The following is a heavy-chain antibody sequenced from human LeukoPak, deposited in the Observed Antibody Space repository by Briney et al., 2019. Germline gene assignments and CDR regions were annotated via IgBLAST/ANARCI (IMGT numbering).Heavy chain of an antibody. Sequence: ASVKVSCKASGGTFSSYAISWVRQAPGQGLEWMGGIIPIFGTANYAQKFQGRVTITTDESTSTAYMELSSLRSEDTAVYYCARDLGPYYYDSSGYYPNFDYWGQGTLVTVSS. V-gene: IGHV1-69*05. J-gene: IGHJ4*02. D-gene: IGHD3-22*01. CDR2: IIPIFGTA. CDR1: GGTFSSYA. CDR3: ARDLGPYYYDSSGYYPNFDY.